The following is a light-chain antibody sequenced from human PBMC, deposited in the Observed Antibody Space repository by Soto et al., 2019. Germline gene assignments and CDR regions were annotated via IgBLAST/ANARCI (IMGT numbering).Light chain of an antibody. CDR2: DAY. J-gene: IGKJ1*01. V-gene: IGKV3-15*01. CDR1: QSVSSN. Sequence: EIVMTQSPATLSVSPGESATLSCRASQSVSSNLAWYQQKPGQAPRLLIYDAYTRATGIPSRFSGSGSGTEFTLTISSLKSEECAVDDGQQLGSSPQTFGQGTKVDIK. CDR3: QQLGSSPQT.